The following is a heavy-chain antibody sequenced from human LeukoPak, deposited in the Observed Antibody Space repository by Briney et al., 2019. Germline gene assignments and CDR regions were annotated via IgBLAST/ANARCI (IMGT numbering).Heavy chain of an antibody. J-gene: IGHJ4*02. V-gene: IGHV3-66*01. D-gene: IGHD6-19*01. Sequence: GGSLRPSCAASGFTVSSNYMSWVRQAPGKGLEWVSVIYSGGSTYYADSVKGRFTISRDNSKNTLYLQMNSLRAEDTAVYYCARDPSIAVAGGDYWGQGTLVTVSS. CDR1: GFTVSSNY. CDR2: IYSGGST. CDR3: ARDPSIAVAGGDY.